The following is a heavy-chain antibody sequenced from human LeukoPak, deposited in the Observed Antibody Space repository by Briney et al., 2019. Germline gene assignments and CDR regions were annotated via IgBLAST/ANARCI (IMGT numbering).Heavy chain of an antibody. D-gene: IGHD2-15*01. CDR3: ASAFGGQDVWYYFDF. CDR2: INPNSGGT. V-gene: IGHV1-2*02. Sequence: ASVKVSCKASGYTFTGYYMHWVRQAPGQGLEWMGWINPNSGGTNYAQKFQGRVTMTRDTSMSTAYMEMSSMRSEDTAVYYCASAFGGQDVWYYFDFWGQGTLVTVSS. J-gene: IGHJ4*02. CDR1: GYTFTGYY.